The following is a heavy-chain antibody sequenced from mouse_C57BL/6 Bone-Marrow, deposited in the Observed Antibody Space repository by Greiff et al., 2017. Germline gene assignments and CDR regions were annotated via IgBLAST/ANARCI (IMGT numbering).Heavy chain of an antibody. CDR1: GFTFSSYA. CDR2: ISDGGSYT. V-gene: IGHV5-4*01. D-gene: IGHD1-1*01. J-gene: IGHJ4*01. CDR3: ARDPYGYAMDY. Sequence: EVKLVESGGGLVKPGGSLKLSCAASGFTFSSYAMSWVRQTPEKRLEWVATISDGGSYTYYPDNVKGRFTISRDNAKNNLYLQMSHLKSEDTAMYYCARDPYGYAMDYWGQGTSVTVSS.